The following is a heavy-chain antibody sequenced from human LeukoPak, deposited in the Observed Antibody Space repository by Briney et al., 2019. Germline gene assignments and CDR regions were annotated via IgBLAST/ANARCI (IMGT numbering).Heavy chain of an antibody. V-gene: IGHV1-2*02. J-gene: IGHJ4*02. CDR3: TRGLSIATRPAYYFDY. D-gene: IGHD6-6*01. CDR2: INSNSGGT. CDR1: GHTFTDYY. Sequence: ASVKVSCKASGHTFTDYYMHWVRQAPGQGFEWMGWINSNSGGTNYAQKFQGRVTMTRDTSISTAYMELTSLRSDDTAVYYCTRGLSIATRPAYYFDYWGQGTLVTVSS.